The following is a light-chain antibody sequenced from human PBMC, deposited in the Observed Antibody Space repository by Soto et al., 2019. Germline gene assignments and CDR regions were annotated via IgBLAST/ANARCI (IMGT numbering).Light chain of an antibody. CDR2: AAS. V-gene: IGKV1-12*01. J-gene: IGKJ5*01. CDR1: QDINGW. Sequence: DIQITQSPPSLSACVLDIVTITCRASQDINGWLAWYQQKDGQAPKLLIYAASTLQSGVPSRFSGSGSGTDFTLTISSLQSEDFAVYYCQQYNNWPLPITFGQGTRLEIK. CDR3: QQYNNWPLPIT.